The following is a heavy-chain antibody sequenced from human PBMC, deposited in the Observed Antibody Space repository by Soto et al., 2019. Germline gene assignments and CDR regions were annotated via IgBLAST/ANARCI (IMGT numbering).Heavy chain of an antibody. Sequence: SCKTAGGTLRGSASGWVRQATGQGLEWMGGIIPIFGTANYAQKFQGRVTITADKSTSTAYMELSSLRSEDTAVYYGARSIAAAGKGAFDIWGQGTRVSVS. CDR3: ARSIAAAGKGAFDI. CDR1: GGTLRGSA. D-gene: IGHD6-13*01. CDR2: IIPIFGTA. J-gene: IGHJ3*02. V-gene: IGHV1-69*06.